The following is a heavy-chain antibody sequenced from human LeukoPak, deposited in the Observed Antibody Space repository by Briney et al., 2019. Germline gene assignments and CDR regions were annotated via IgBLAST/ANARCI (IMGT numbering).Heavy chain of an antibody. D-gene: IGHD3-3*01. J-gene: IGHJ4*02. Sequence: SGTLSLTCAVYGGSFSGYYWSWIRQPPGKGLEWIGEINHSGSTNYNPSLKSRVTISVDTSKNQFSLKLSSVTAADTAVYYCARGGYYDFWSGYSYYFDYWGQGTLVTVSS. CDR3: ARGGYYDFWSGYSYYFDY. CDR1: GGSFSGYY. V-gene: IGHV4-34*01. CDR2: INHSGST.